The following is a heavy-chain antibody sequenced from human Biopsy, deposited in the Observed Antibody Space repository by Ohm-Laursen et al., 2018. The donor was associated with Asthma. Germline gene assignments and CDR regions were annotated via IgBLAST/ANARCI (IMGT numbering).Heavy chain of an antibody. D-gene: IGHD6-19*01. Sequence: SDTLSLTWSVYGGSFSNYYWTWIRQPPGKGLEWIGETNHRGSTNYNPSLKSRVTLSLDASKNEFSLRLTYVTAADTAQYYCVRQSGYRSGWPKLLFVYYGMDVWGPGTTVTVSS. CDR1: GGSFSNYY. J-gene: IGHJ6*02. CDR2: TNHRGST. CDR3: VRQSGYRSGWPKLLFVYYGMDV. V-gene: IGHV4-34*01.